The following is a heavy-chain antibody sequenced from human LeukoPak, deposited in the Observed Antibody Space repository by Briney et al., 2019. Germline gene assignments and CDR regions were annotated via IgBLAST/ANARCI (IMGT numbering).Heavy chain of an antibody. V-gene: IGHV1-2*02. CDR2: INPNSGGT. D-gene: IGHD3-10*01. Sequence: GAAVKVSCKGAGYTFTCYYMQWVREAPGQGLEWVGGINPNSGGTNSAQKFQGTVTMPSDTSISTAYIELSRLRSDHTAVYYCASPQRESGSYHYYYGMDVWGQGTTVTVSS. CDR1: GYTFTCYY. CDR3: ASPQRESGSYHYYYGMDV. J-gene: IGHJ6*02.